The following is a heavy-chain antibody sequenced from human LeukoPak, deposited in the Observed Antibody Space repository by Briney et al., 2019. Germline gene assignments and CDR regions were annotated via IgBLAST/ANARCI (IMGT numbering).Heavy chain of an antibody. J-gene: IGHJ4*02. CDR2: ISSSGSTI. Sequence: GGSLRLSCAASGFTFSSYSMNWVRQAPGKGLEWVSYISSSGSTIYYADSVKGRFTISRDNAKNSLYPQMNSLRAEDTAVYYCAREYSNSFDYWGQGTLVTVSS. D-gene: IGHD6-6*01. CDR3: AREYSNSFDY. V-gene: IGHV3-48*04. CDR1: GFTFSSYS.